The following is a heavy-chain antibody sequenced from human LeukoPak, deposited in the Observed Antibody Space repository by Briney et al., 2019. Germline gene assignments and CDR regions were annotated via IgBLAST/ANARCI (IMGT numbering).Heavy chain of an antibody. D-gene: IGHD6-19*01. CDR2: IRSDGNST. J-gene: IGHJ6*02. V-gene: IGHV3-74*03. CDR3: AKEGIAVAGNYYYGMDV. CDR1: GFLFSTYW. Sequence: PGGSLRLSCAASGFLFSTYWMHWVRQAPGKGLVWVSRIRSDGNSTTYADSVKGRFTVSRDNAKNTLYLQMNSLRAEDTAVYYCAKEGIAVAGNYYYGMDVWGQGTTVTVSS.